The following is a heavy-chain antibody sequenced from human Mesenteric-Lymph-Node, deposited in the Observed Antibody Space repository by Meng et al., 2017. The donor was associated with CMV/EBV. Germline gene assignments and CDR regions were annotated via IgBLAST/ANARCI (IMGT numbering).Heavy chain of an antibody. CDR1: GFTFSSYG. D-gene: IGHD2-2*01. J-gene: IGHJ4*02. CDR2: ISYDGSNK. Sequence: GESLKISCAASGFTFSSYGMHWVRQAPGKGLEWVAVISYDGSNKYYADSVKGRFTISRDNSKNTLYLQMNSLRAEDTAVYYCARVGFRGCSSTSCYEDYWGQGTLVTVSS. CDR3: ARVGFRGCSSTSCYEDY. V-gene: IGHV3-30*19.